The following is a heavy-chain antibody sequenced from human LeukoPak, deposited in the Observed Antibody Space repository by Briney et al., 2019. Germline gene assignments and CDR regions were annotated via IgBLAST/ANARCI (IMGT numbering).Heavy chain of an antibody. V-gene: IGHV3-30-3*01. J-gene: IGHJ6*03. CDR2: ISYDGSNK. CDR1: GFTFSSYA. CDR3: ARGGYHPYFYMDV. D-gene: IGHD1-14*01. Sequence: GRSLRLSCAASGFTFSSYAMHWVRQAPGKGLEGVAVISYDGSNKYYADSVKGRFTISRDNSKNTLYLQMNSLRAEDTAVYFCARGGYHPYFYMDVWGKGTTVTVSS.